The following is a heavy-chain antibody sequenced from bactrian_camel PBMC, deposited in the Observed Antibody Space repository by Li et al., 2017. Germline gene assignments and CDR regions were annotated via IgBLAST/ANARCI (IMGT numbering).Heavy chain of an antibody. V-gene: IGHV3S55*01. CDR2: ISSAGSA. CDR3: ATADSISWLPFDD. D-gene: IGHD1*01. CDR1: YTYDGGD. J-gene: IGHJ4*01. Sequence: QLVESGGGSVQAGGSLRLSCGYTYDGGDMAWFRQAPGVEREGVAAISSAGSADYADSVKGRFTISRDNAKNTLYLQMNSLKSEDTAVYYCATADSISWLPFDDWGQGTQVTVS.